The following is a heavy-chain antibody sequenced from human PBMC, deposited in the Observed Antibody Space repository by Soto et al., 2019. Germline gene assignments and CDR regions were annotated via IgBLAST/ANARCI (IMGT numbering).Heavy chain of an antibody. CDR1: GFSFSIYA. CDR3: AKTASGSNYWSRDY. Sequence: GESLRPSCAPSGFSFSIYASSWVRQAPGKGLEWVSAISGSGDSTFYSDSVRGRFTISRDNSKNTLYLQMNGLRAEDTAIYYCAKTASGSNYWSRDYWGQGT. J-gene: IGHJ4*02. D-gene: IGHD1-26*01. CDR2: ISGSGDST. V-gene: IGHV3-23*01.